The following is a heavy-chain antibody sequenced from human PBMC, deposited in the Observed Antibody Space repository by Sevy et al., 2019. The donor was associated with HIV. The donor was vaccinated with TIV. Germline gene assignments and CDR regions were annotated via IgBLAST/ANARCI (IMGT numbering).Heavy chain of an antibody. J-gene: IGHJ6*02. V-gene: IGHV3-30*02. Sequence: GGSLRLSCAASGFTFSSYGMHWVRQAPGKGLEWVAFIRYDGSNKYYVDSVKGRFTISRDNSKNTLYLQMNSLRAEDTAVYYCAKDSYSSSWYYSHYYYYGMDVWGQGTTVTVSS. CDR2: IRYDGSNK. CDR1: GFTFSSYG. D-gene: IGHD6-13*01. CDR3: AKDSYSSSWYYSHYYYYGMDV.